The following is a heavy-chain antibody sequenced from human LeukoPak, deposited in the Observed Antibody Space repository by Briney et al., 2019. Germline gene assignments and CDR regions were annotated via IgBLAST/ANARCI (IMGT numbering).Heavy chain of an antibody. CDR2: IYYSGST. D-gene: IGHD3-22*01. J-gene: IGHJ4*02. CDR3: ARGPIPMIAGPTYYFDY. CDR1: GGSISSGDYY. V-gene: IGHV4-30-4*08. Sequence: SETLSLTCTVSGGSISSGDYYWSWIRQPPGKGLEWIGYIYYSGSTYYNPSLKSRVTISVDTSKNQFSLKLSSVTAADTAVYYCARGPIPMIAGPTYYFDYWGQGTLVTVSS.